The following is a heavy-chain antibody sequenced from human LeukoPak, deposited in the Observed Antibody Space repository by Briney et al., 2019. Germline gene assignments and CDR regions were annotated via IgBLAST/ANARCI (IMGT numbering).Heavy chain of an antibody. CDR1: GGSISSYY. CDR2: IYTSGST. D-gene: IGHD5-18*01. Sequence: SETLSLTCTVSGGSISSYYWSWIRQPAGKGLEWIGRIYTSGSTNYNPSLKSRVTMSVDTSKNQFSLKLSSVTAADTAVYYCARVGSHGLYYYYYYMDVWGKGTTVTVSS. CDR3: ARVGSHGLYYYYYYMDV. J-gene: IGHJ6*03. V-gene: IGHV4-4*07.